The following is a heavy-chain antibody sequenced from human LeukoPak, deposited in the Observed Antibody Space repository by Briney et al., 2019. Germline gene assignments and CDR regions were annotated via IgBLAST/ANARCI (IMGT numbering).Heavy chain of an antibody. CDR3: ARGTFSLDY. Sequence: GGSLRPSCAASRFTFSSYAMNWVRQAPGKGPEWISYITNSGSTIYYADSVKGRFTISRDNAKNSLVLQMNSLRAEDTAVYYCARGTFSLDYWGQGTLVTVSS. CDR1: RFTFSSYA. V-gene: IGHV3-48*01. CDR2: ITNSGSTI. J-gene: IGHJ4*02. D-gene: IGHD3-16*01.